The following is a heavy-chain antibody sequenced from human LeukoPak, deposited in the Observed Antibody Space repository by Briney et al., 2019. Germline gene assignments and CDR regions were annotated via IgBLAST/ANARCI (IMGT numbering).Heavy chain of an antibody. D-gene: IGHD1-1*01. Sequence: PSETLSLTCTVSGYSISSGYYWGWIRQPPGKGLEWIGSIYHSGSTYYNPSLKSRVTISIDTSKNQFSLKLSSVTAADTAVYYCARDYSDGGWNDVHYMDVGGKGTTVTVSS. V-gene: IGHV4-38-2*02. CDR1: GYSISSGYY. J-gene: IGHJ6*03. CDR3: ARDYSDGGWNDVHYMDV. CDR2: IYHSGST.